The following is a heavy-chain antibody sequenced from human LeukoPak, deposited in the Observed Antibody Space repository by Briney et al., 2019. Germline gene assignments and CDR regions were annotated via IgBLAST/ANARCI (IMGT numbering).Heavy chain of an antibody. Sequence: SETLSLTCAVYGGSFSGCYWSWLRQPPGKGLEWIGDINHSGSNKYNTSLKRRITISVNTSKKQFSLKLSSVTAADTAVYYCARGWGAARHLYFYYWGQGTLVTVSS. J-gene: IGHJ4*02. CDR2: INHSGSN. CDR3: ARGWGAARHLYFYY. CDR1: GGSFSGCY. D-gene: IGHD6-6*01. V-gene: IGHV4-34*01.